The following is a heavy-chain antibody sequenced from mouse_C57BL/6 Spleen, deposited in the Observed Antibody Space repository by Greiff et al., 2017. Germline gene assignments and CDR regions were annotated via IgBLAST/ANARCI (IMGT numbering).Heavy chain of an antibody. CDR3: AHDGSSEYYFDY. D-gene: IGHD1-1*01. CDR2: ILPGSGST. J-gene: IGHJ2*01. V-gene: IGHV1-9*01. CDR1: GYTFTGYW. Sequence: QVQLQQPGAELMKPGASVKLSCKASGYTFTGYWIEWVKQRPGHGLEWIGEILPGSGSTNYNQKFKGKATFTVDTSSTTAYMQLSSLTTEDSAIXDYAHDGSSEYYFDYWGQGTPLTVSA.